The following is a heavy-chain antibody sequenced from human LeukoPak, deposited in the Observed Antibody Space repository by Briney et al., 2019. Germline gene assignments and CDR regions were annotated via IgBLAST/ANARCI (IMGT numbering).Heavy chain of an antibody. CDR2: ISSSSNTI. J-gene: IGHJ5*02. V-gene: IGHV3-48*04. D-gene: IGHD2-2*01. CDR3: ASLVVVPVATGGSFDP. Sequence: GGSLRLSCAASGFTFSSYSMNWVRQAPGKGLEWVSYISSSSNTIYYADSVKGRFTISRDNAKNSLSLQMNSLRAEDTAVYYCASLVVVPVATGGSFDPWGQGTLVTISS. CDR1: GFTFSSYS.